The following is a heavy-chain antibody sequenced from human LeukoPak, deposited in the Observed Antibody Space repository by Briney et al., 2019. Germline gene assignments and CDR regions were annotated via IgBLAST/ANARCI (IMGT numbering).Heavy chain of an antibody. Sequence: PGGPLRLSCAASGFTFSSYAMHWVRQAPGKGLEWVAVISYDGSNKYYADSVKGRFTISTDNSKNTLYLQMNSLRAEDTAVYYCARHRYYYDSSGYYPLYYFDYWGQGTLVTVSS. V-gene: IGHV3-30-3*01. J-gene: IGHJ4*02. CDR2: ISYDGSNK. CDR3: ARHRYYYDSSGYYPLYYFDY. CDR1: GFTFSSYA. D-gene: IGHD3-22*01.